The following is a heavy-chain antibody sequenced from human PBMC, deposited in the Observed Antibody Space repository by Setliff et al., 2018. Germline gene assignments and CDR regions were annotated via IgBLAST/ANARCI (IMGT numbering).Heavy chain of an antibody. J-gene: IGHJ3*02. CDR3: ASRSGVVEDPPRQVILDDGFDI. CDR2: IYYSGTT. V-gene: IGHV4-39*01. D-gene: IGHD2-15*01. Sequence: SETLSLTCTVSDVSISSSSFYWAWIRQPPGKGLEWIGSIYYSGTTYHNRSLRSRVTISIDTSKNQFSLKVTSVTAADTAVYYCASRSGVVEDPPRQVILDDGFDIWGQGTMVTVSS. CDR1: DVSISSSSFY.